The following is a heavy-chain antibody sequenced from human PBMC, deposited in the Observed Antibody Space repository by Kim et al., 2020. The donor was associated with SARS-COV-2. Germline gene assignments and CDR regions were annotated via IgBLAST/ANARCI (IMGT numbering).Heavy chain of an antibody. V-gene: IGHV1-3*01. CDR3: AREPLKVYFGMDV. Sequence: IYSHEFQGRVTIARDTSASTAYMELSSLRPEDTAVYYCAREPLKVYFGMDVWGQGTTVTVSS. J-gene: IGHJ6*02.